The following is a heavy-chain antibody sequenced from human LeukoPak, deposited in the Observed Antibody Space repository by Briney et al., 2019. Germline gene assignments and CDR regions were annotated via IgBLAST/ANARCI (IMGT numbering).Heavy chain of an antibody. D-gene: IGHD5-12*01. CDR2: ISWNSGST. CDR3: AKAGYSSYDSGVLDY. V-gene: IGHV3-9*01. J-gene: IGHJ4*02. CDR1: GFTFDDYA. Sequence: PGGSLRLSCAASGFTFDDYAMHWVRQAPGKGLEWVSGISWNSGSTGYADSVKGRFTISRDNAKNSLYLQMNSLRAEDTALYYCAKAGYSSYDSGVLDYWGQGTLVTVSS.